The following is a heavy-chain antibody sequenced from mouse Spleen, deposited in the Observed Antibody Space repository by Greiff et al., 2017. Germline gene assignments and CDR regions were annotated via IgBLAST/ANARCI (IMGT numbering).Heavy chain of an antibody. CDR1: GFTFSDYY. Sequence: EVQVVESGGGLVKPGGSLKLSCAASGFTFSDYYMYWVRQTPEKRLEWVATISDGGSYTYYPDSLKGRVTISRDNAENNLYLQMSSLKSEDSAVYSCARGDGYYAAYWGQGTLVTVSA. D-gene: IGHD2-3*01. CDR3: ARGDGYYAAY. J-gene: IGHJ3*01. CDR2: ISDGGSYT. V-gene: IGHV5-4*02.